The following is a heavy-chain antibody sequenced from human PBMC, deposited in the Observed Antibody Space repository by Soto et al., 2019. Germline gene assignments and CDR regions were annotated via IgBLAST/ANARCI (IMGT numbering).Heavy chain of an antibody. CDR2: ISYDGSNK. J-gene: IGHJ6*02. V-gene: IGHV3-30-3*01. CDR3: ARGGRGATGYYDYGMDV. Sequence: QVQLVESGGGVVQPGRSLRLSCAASGFTFSSYAMHWVRQAPGKGLEWVAVISYDGSNKYYADSVKGRFTISRDNSKNTLYLPMHSLRAEDTAVYYCARGGRGATGYYDYGMDVWGQGTTVTVSS. D-gene: IGHD1-26*01. CDR1: GFTFSSYA.